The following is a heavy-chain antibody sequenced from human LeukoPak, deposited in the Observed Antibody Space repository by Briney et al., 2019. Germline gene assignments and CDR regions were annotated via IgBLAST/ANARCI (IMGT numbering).Heavy chain of an antibody. Sequence: ASVKVSCKASGYTFTDYYIHRVRQAPGQGLEWMGWINPSSGGTNYAQKFQGRVTMTRDTSISTAYMEVSSLRSDDAAVYYCARTVTTRNGYWGQGTLVTVSS. CDR3: ARTVTTRNGY. CDR2: INPSSGGT. D-gene: IGHD4-17*01. CDR1: GYTFTDYY. J-gene: IGHJ4*02. V-gene: IGHV1-2*02.